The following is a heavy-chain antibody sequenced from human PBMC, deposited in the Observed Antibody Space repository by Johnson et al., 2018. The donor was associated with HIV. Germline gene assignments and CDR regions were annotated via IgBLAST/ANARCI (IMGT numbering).Heavy chain of an antibody. CDR1: GFIFSNYG. D-gene: IGHD7-27*01. CDR3: AKGEAQEGWIQLGSYAFDF. CDR2: IQNDGTKK. V-gene: IGHV3-30*02. Sequence: VQVVESGGGVVQPGESLRLSCVASGFIFSNYGVHWVRQAPGTGLEWVAFIQNDGTKKHYADFVKGRFTVSRDNSRNPVFVQMSNLRPEETAVYYCAKGEAQEGWIQLGSYAFDFWGRGTMVTVSS. J-gene: IGHJ3*01.